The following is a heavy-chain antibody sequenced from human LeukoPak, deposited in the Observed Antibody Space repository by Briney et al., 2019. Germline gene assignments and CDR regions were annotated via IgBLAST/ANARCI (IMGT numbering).Heavy chain of an antibody. Sequence: KPSETLSLTSTVSGGSISSYYWGWIRQPPGKGLEWIESIYYSGSTYYNPSLKSRVTISVDTSKNQFSLKLSSVTAADTAVYYCARDYHELPAAIAYYYYYMDVWGKGTTVTVSS. V-gene: IGHV4-39*07. CDR2: IYYSGST. D-gene: IGHD2-2*01. J-gene: IGHJ6*03. CDR1: GGSISSYY. CDR3: ARDYHELPAAIAYYYYYMDV.